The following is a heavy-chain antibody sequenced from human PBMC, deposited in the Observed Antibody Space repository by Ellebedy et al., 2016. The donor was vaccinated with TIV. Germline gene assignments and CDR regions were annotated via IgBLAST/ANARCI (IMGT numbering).Heavy chain of an antibody. CDR1: GSTFSRYA. V-gene: IGHV3-23*01. Sequence: PGGSLRLSCAASGSTFSRYAMIWVRQAPGKGLEWVSDISGSGVSTHYADSVKGRFTVSRDNPQNTLHLQMNSLRAEDTAVYYCAKGLQPFFGSGSYWSDYWGQGTLVTVSS. J-gene: IGHJ4*02. CDR2: ISGSGVST. D-gene: IGHD3-10*01. CDR3: AKGLQPFFGSGSYWSDY.